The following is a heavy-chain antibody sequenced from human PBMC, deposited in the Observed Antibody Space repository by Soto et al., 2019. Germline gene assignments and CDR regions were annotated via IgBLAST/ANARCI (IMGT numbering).Heavy chain of an antibody. CDR3: ARGIATGQLDP. Sequence: GASVKVSCEASGDAFTRYTMNCVRQAPGQRLEWMGWINPDNGNTKSSQKFQDRVIITRDTSASTAYMDLSSLRSEDTAVYYCARGIATGQLDPWGQGTLVTVSS. J-gene: IGHJ5*02. CDR2: INPDNGNT. V-gene: IGHV1-3*01. CDR1: GDAFTRYT. D-gene: IGHD2-15*01.